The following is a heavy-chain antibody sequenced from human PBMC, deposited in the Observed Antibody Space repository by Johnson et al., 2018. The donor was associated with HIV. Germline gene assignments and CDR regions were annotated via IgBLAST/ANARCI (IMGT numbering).Heavy chain of an antibody. V-gene: IGHV3-13*01. CDR3: ARGRHGGSYYEIGAFDI. D-gene: IGHD1-26*01. J-gene: IGHJ3*02. CDR1: GFTFSSYD. Sequence: VQLVESGGGLVQPGGSLRLSCAASGFTFSSYDMHWVRQATGKGLEWVSAIGSAGDTYYPGSVKGRFTISRENAKNSLYLQMNSLRAGDTAVYYCARGRHGGSYYEIGAFDIWGQGTMVTVSS. CDR2: IGSAGDT.